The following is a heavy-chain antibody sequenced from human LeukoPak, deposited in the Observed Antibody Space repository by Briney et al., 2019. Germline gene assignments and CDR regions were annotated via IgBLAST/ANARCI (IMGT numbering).Heavy chain of an antibody. CDR2: IIPILGTA. V-gene: IGHV1-69*13. Sequence: GASVNVSCKSSGGTFSIYAISWVRQAPGQGLEWMGGIIPILGTANYAQKFQGRVTITADESTSTAYMELSSLRSEDTAVYCCAREGIAAAGTGRNWFDPWGQGTLVTVSS. CDR3: AREGIAAAGTGRNWFDP. J-gene: IGHJ5*02. CDR1: GGTFSIYA. D-gene: IGHD6-13*01.